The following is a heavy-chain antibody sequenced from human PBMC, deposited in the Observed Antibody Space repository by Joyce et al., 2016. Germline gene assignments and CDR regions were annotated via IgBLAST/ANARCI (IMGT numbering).Heavy chain of an antibody. J-gene: IGHJ6*02. V-gene: IGHV3-21*01. CDR3: ARGGISYYYAMDV. CDR2: ISDTIYYL. D-gene: IGHD3-16*01. CDR1: GSTFSTSR. Sequence: QLVESGGGVVKPGGYLRLSCEASGSTFSTSRISWFRQAPGKGLEWVAAISDTIYYLFHAETVRCLFTGSRDNAKKTLYLQMNSLRAEDSAVFYCARGGISYYYAMDVWGQGTTVTVSS.